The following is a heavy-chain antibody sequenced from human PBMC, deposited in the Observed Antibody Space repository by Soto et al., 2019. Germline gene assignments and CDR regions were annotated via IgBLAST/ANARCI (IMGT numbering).Heavy chain of an antibody. CDR3: TRGGDAYKNGH. Sequence: PSETLSLTCAVSGGSISSSNWWSWVRQPPGKGLEWIGEIYHSGSTNYNPSLKSRVTISVDTSKNQFSLKLTSVNAADTAVYYCTRGGDAYKNGHWGQGTLVTVSS. J-gene: IGHJ4*02. D-gene: IGHD2-21*01. CDR1: GGSISSSNW. V-gene: IGHV4-4*02. CDR2: IYHSGST.